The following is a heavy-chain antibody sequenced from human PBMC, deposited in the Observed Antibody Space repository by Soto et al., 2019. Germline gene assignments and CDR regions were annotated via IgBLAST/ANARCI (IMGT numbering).Heavy chain of an antibody. D-gene: IGHD6-19*01. Sequence: SETLSLTCTVSGGSISSYYWTWIRQPPGKGLEWIGYIYYSGSTNYNPSLKSRVTISVDTSKNQFSLKLSSVTAADTAVYYCARDLAYSSGWYESSWFDPWGQGTLVTVSS. CDR2: IYYSGST. CDR3: ARDLAYSSGWYESSWFDP. V-gene: IGHV4-59*01. CDR1: GGSISSYY. J-gene: IGHJ5*02.